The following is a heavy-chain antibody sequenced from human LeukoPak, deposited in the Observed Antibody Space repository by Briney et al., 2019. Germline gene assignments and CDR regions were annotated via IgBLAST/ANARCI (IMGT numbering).Heavy chain of an antibody. CDR1: GFTFSSYG. J-gene: IGHJ4*02. V-gene: IGHV3-30*18. D-gene: IGHD6-19*01. CDR2: ISYDGSNK. CDR3: AKVQQWLAPLDY. Sequence: PGGSLRLSCAASGFTFSSYGMHWVRQDPGKGLEWVAVISYDGSNKYYADSVKGRFTISRDNSKNTLYLQMNSLRAEDTAAYYCAKVQQWLAPLDYWGQGTLVTVSS.